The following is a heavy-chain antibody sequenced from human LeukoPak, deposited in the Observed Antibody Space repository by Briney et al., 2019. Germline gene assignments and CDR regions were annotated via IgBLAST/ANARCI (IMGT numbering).Heavy chain of an antibody. V-gene: IGHV3-23*01. Sequence: GGSLRLSCAASGFTLSTYAINWVRQAPGKGLEWVSAITGSGGSTYIADSVKGRLTISRDNSKNTLYLQMNSLRAEDTAVYYCAKATLGSCSGARCYPFDYWGQGTLVTVSS. CDR1: GFTLSTYA. J-gene: IGHJ4*02. D-gene: IGHD2-15*01. CDR2: ITGSGGST. CDR3: AKATLGSCSGARCYPFDY.